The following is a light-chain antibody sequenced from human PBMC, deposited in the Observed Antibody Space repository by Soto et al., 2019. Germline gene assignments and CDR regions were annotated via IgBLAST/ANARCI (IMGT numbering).Light chain of an antibody. V-gene: IGKV3-20*01. J-gene: IGKJ1*01. CDR1: QSVSRSY. Sequence: EIVLTHSPGTLSLSPCERATLSYSASQSVSRSYLAWYQQKTRQAPPILINGASSSSTGIPPRLSGGGCARAVITSISSLQLEDFVVYYCRQHGRSAGTFGQGTKVDI. CDR3: RQHGRSAGT. CDR2: GAS.